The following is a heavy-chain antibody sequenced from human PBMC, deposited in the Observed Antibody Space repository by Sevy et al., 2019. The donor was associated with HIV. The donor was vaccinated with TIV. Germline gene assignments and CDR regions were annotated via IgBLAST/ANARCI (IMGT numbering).Heavy chain of an antibody. CDR1: GFTFSSYV. CDR3: ANDGGYCSSTSCYFWAYYYYGMDV. CDR2: ISGSGGST. V-gene: IGHV3-23*01. D-gene: IGHD2-2*01. Sequence: GGSLRLSCAASGFTFSSYVMSWVRQAPGKGLEWVSAISGSGGSTYYADSVKGRFTISRDNSKNTLYLQMHSLRAEDTAVYYCANDGGYCSSTSCYFWAYYYYGMDVWGQGTTVTVSS. J-gene: IGHJ6*02.